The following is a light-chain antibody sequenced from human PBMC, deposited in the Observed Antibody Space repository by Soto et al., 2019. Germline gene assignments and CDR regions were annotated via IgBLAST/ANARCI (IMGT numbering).Light chain of an antibody. Sequence: IVLTQSPGTLSLSPGERATLYCRASQSVGSNYLAWYQQKPGEAPRVLIYGASSRATGISDRFSGSGSGADFTLTISRLEPEDFAEDYCQQYTTSPFTFGPLTKVDI. V-gene: IGKV3-20*01. CDR2: GAS. J-gene: IGKJ3*01. CDR1: QSVGSNY. CDR3: QQYTTSPFT.